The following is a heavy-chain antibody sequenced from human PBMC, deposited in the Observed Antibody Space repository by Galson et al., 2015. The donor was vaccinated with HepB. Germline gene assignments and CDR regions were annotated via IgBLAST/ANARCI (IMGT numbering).Heavy chain of an antibody. Sequence: QSGAEVKKPGESLKISCKGSGYSFTSYWIGWVRQMPGKGLEWMGIIYPGDSDTRYSPSFQGQVTISADKSISTAYLQWSSLKASDTAMYYCARRLRITQYSSSWNFDYWGQGTLVTVSS. D-gene: IGHD6-13*01. CDR3: ARRLRITQYSSSWNFDY. CDR2: IYPGDSDT. J-gene: IGHJ4*02. V-gene: IGHV5-51*01. CDR1: GYSFTSYW.